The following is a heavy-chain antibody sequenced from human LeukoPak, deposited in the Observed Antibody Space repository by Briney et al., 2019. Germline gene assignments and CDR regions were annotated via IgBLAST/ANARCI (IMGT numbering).Heavy chain of an antibody. V-gene: IGHV4-34*01. CDR1: GGSFSGYY. J-gene: IGHJ5*02. Sequence: PSETLSLTCAVYGGSFSGYYWSWIRQPPGKGLEWIGEINHSGSTNYNPSLKSRVTISVDTSKNQFSLKLSSVTAADTAVYYCARDAGRIAAAGNSLRRYNWFDPWGQGTLVTVSS. CDR2: INHSGST. D-gene: IGHD6-13*01. CDR3: ARDAGRIAAAGNSLRRYNWFDP.